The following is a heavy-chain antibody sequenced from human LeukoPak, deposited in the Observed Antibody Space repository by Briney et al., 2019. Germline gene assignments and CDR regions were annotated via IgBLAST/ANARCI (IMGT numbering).Heavy chain of an antibody. CDR2: INPDGSTT. CDR3: ARVLSGSWDWFDP. Sequence: GESLRLSCAASGFTFSRYWIHWVRQATGKGLEWVSRINPDGSTTTYADSVKGRFTISRDIAKNTVYLQMNSLRAEDTAVYYCARVLSGSWDWFDPWGQGTLVTVSS. V-gene: IGHV3-74*01. CDR1: GFTFSRYW. J-gene: IGHJ5*02. D-gene: IGHD3-22*01.